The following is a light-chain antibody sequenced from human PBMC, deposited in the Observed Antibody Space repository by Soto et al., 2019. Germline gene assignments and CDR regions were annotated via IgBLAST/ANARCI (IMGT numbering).Light chain of an antibody. J-gene: IGLJ3*02. Sequence: QSALTQPPSASGSPGQSVTLSCTGTSSDVGGYEYVSWYQQHPGKAPKLMIYEVSKRPSGVPDRFSGSKSGNTASLTVYGLQAEDEADYYCSSYAGSDNFVFGGGTKLTVL. V-gene: IGLV2-8*01. CDR3: SSYAGSDNFV. CDR2: EVS. CDR1: SSDVGGYEY.